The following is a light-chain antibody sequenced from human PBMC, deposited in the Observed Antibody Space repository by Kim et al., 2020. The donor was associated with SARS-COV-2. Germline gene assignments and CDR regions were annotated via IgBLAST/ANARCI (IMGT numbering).Light chain of an antibody. CDR1: KSVNSN. Sequence: EIVMTQSPATLSVSPGERATLSCRASKSVNSNLAWYQQRPGQAPRLLIYAASTRATGIPARFSGSGSGTEFTLTISTLQSEDFAVYYCQQYNDRPPVTFGEATRLESK. J-gene: IGKJ5*01. V-gene: IGKV3-15*01. CDR2: AAS. CDR3: QQYNDRPPVT.